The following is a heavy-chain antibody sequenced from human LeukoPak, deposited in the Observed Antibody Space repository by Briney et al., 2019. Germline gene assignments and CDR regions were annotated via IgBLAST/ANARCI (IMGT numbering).Heavy chain of an antibody. CDR1: GFTFSNYA. D-gene: IGHD4-17*01. CDR2: VHADGDFT. V-gene: IGHV3-23*01. Sequence: PGGSLRLSCAASGFTFSNYAMSWVRQAPGKGLEWVSSVHADGDFTYYADSVRGRFTVSRDNSESSLYLQMNGLKAEDTALYYCAKDPNGDYVGAFDMWGQGTMVTVSS. J-gene: IGHJ3*02. CDR3: AKDPNGDYVGAFDM.